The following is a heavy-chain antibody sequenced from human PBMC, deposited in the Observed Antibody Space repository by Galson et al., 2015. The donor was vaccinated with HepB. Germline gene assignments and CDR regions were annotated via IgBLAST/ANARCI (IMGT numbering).Heavy chain of an antibody. J-gene: IGHJ4*02. CDR3: ARDLRGVAVAGTFDY. CDR2: IHPYTGGT. V-gene: IGHV1-2*06. D-gene: IGHD6-19*01. CDR1: GYTFTGFY. Sequence: SVKVSCKASGYTFTGFYLHWVRQAPGQGLEWLGRIHPYTGGTNYAQNFQDRVTMTRDTSINTAYMELNSLRSDDTAVYYCARDLRGVAVAGTFDYWGQGTLVTVSS.